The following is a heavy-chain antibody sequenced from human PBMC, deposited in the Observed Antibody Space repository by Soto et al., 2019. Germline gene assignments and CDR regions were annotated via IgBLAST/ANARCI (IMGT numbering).Heavy chain of an antibody. D-gene: IGHD1-1*01. V-gene: IGHV3-66*01. CDR3: ATWHEREHAFDV. J-gene: IGHJ3*01. Sequence: EVQLVESGGGWVQPGRSLRLSCAAFGLTISGKKYVAWVRQAPGKGLEWVSALYDVDGSFYADSVTGRFTTSSDSSKTTVYLQMNDLRPDDTAVYYCATWHEREHAFDVWGQGTTVTISS. CDR1: GLTISGKKY. CDR2: LYDVDGS.